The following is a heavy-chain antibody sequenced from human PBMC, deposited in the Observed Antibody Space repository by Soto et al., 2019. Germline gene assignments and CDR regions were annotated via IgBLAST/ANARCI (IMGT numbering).Heavy chain of an antibody. CDR2: IIPVCGIS. J-gene: IGHJ6*02. CDR3: ATGLHIEASLVCYYYYNVDV. CDR1: GCTYSSYA. D-gene: IGHD5-12*01. Sequence: QVQLVQSEAEVKKPGSSAKVSCKAYGCTYSSYAISWVRQAPGQGLWWMGGIIPVCGISNSAQKFKDRVTITADEMTITAYRELSSLRSEDTAVYYWATGLHIEASLVCYYYYNVDVCCQGTTVTVSS. V-gene: IGHV1-69*01.